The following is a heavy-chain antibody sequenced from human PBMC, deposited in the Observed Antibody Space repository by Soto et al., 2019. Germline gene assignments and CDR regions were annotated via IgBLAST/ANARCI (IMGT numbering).Heavy chain of an antibody. J-gene: IGHJ6*02. CDR3: ARDPKSPVLHYYYYGMDV. CDR1: GFTFSSYG. Sequence: PGGSLRLSCAASGFTFSSYGMHWVRQAPGKGLEWVAVIWYDGSNKYYADSVKGRFTISRDNSKNTLYLQMNSLRAEDTAVYYCARDPKSPVLHYYYYGMDVWGQGTTVTVSS. CDR2: IWYDGSNK. V-gene: IGHV3-33*01. D-gene: IGHD6-6*01.